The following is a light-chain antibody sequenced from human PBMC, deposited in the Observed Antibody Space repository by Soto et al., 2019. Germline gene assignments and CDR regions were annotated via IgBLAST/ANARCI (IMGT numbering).Light chain of an antibody. CDR1: QRISSW. V-gene: IGKV1-5*01. J-gene: IGKJ1*01. Sequence: DIQMTHSPSTLSASVGDRVIITCRSSQRISSWLAWYQHKPGKAPKLLIFDASSLESGVPSRFSGSGSGTEFPLTISSLQPDDFETYYCQPYNSDSRTFGQGTKVDIK. CDR2: DAS. CDR3: QPYNSDSRT.